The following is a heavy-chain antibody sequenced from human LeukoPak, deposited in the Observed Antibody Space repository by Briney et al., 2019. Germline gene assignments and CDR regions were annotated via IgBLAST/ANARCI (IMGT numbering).Heavy chain of an antibody. V-gene: IGHV4-59*01. Sequence: PSETLSLTCTVSGGSTSSYYGNWIRQPPGKELEWVGNIYYSGSTNYNPYLKSRVTISIDTSKNQFSLKVNSAIAADTAVYYYARESMYSSVGSYGFDIWGQGTMVTVSS. CDR1: GGSTSSYY. J-gene: IGHJ3*02. D-gene: IGHD3-10*01. CDR2: IYYSGST. CDR3: ARESMYSSVGSYGFDI.